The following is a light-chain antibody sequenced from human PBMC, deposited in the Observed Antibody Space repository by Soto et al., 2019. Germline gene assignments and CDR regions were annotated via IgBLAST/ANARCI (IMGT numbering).Light chain of an antibody. CDR3: QQYNSYPS. Sequence: DIQMTQSPSTLSASVGDRVTITCRASQSISSWLAWYQQKPGKAPKLLIYKASSLESEVPSRFSGSGSGTEFTLTISSLQPDDFATYYCQQYNSYPSFGGGTKVEIK. V-gene: IGKV1-5*03. CDR1: QSISSW. J-gene: IGKJ4*01. CDR2: KAS.